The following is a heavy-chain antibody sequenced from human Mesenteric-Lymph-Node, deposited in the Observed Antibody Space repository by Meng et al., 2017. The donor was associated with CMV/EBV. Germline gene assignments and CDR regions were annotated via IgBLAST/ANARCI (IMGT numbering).Heavy chain of an antibody. CDR1: GYTFRSFG. J-gene: IGHJ3*01. D-gene: IGHD2-21*02. Sequence: SGYTFRSFGVSWVRQTPGQGLEWIGWISPYNGDIKYAEQFRDRVTMTTERYSNAAYMELRSLRPDDTAIYYCARDRGDTGWLEAIDVWGQGTEVTVSS. CDR3: ARDRGDTGWLEAIDV. V-gene: IGHV1-18*01. CDR2: ISPYNGDI.